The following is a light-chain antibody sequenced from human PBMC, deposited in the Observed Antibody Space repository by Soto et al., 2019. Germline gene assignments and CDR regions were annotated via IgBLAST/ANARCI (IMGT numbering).Light chain of an antibody. CDR2: GNS. J-gene: IGLJ1*01. CDR1: SSNIGAGYD. CDR3: QSYDRSLSGYV. Sequence: QSVLTQAPSVSGAPGQRVTISCTGSSSNIGAGYDVHWYQQLPGTAPKLLIYGNSNRPSGVPDRFSGSKSGTSASLAITGLQAEDEADYSCQSYDRSLSGYVFRTGTKRTVL. V-gene: IGLV1-40*01.